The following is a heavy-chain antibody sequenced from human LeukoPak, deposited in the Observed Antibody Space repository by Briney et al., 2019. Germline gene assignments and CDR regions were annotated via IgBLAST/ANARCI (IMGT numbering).Heavy chain of an antibody. V-gene: IGHV1-24*01. CDR1: GYTFTSYD. D-gene: IGHD6-19*01. CDR3: ATGVYSSGWRGPIDAFDI. Sequence: ASVKVSCKASGYTFTSYDINWVRQATGQGLEWMGGFDPEDGETIYAQKFQGRVTMTEDTSTDTAYLELSSLRSEDTAVYYCATGVYSSGWRGPIDAFDIWGQGTMVTVSS. J-gene: IGHJ3*02. CDR2: FDPEDGET.